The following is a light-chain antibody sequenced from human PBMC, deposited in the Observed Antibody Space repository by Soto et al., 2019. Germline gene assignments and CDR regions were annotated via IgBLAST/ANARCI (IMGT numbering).Light chain of an antibody. V-gene: IGLV1-40*01. CDR1: SSKIGAGYD. CDR2: GNS. Sequence: QSVLTQPPSVSGAPGQRVTISCTGRSSKIGAGYDVHWYQQLPGTAPKLLIYGNSNRPSGVPDRFSGSKSGTSASLAITGLQAEDEADYYCQSYDSSLSGWVFGGGTKLTVL. J-gene: IGLJ3*02. CDR3: QSYDSSLSGWV.